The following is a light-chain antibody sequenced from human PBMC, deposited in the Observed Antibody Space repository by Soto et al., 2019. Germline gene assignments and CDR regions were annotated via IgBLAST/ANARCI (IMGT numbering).Light chain of an antibody. CDR1: QSVSSSY. CDR2: GAS. V-gene: IGKV3-20*01. J-gene: IGKJ4*01. CDR3: QQYGSSPLT. Sequence: EIVLTQSPGTLSLSPGERATLSCRPSQSVSSSYLAWYQQKPGQAPRLLIYGASSRATGIPDRFSGSGSATDFTLTISRLEPEDFAVYYCQQYGSSPLTFGGGTKVEIK.